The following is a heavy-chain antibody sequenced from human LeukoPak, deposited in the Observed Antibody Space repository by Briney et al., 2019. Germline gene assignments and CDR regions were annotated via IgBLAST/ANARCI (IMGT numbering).Heavy chain of an antibody. V-gene: IGHV3-53*01. CDR2: IYSDGGT. CDR3: ARDKNGPET. CDR1: GFTVSGNY. D-gene: IGHD1-14*01. Sequence: GGSLRLSCAASGFTVSGNYMSWVRQAPGKGLDWVSVIYSDGGTYYADSVKGRFTISRDNFKNTLSLQMNSLRAEGTAVYYCARDKNGPETWGQGALVTVSS. J-gene: IGHJ4*02.